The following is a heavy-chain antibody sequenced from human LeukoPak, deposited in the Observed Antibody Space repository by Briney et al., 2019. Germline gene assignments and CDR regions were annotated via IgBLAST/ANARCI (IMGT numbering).Heavy chain of an antibody. CDR1: GGSISIHY. J-gene: IGHJ4*02. Sequence: SETLSLTCTVSGGSISIHYWSWIRQPPGGGLEWIGYIYHTGSTNLHPSLKSRVTISVDTSKNQFSLKLSSVTAADTAVYYCARRGVSGSWYFFDYWGQGTLITVSS. CDR2: IYHTGST. CDR3: ARRGVSGSWYFFDY. V-gene: IGHV4-59*11. D-gene: IGHD6-13*01.